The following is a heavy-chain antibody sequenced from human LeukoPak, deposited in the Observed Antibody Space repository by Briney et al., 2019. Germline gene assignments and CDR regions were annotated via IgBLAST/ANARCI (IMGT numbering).Heavy chain of an antibody. Sequence: GASVKLSCKASGGTFSSYAISWVRQAPGQGLEWMGRIIPILGIANYAQKFQGRVTITADKSTSTAYMELSSLRSEDTAVYYCARDLYYYDSKAFQHWGQGTLVTVSS. CDR3: ARDLYYYDSKAFQH. D-gene: IGHD3-22*01. V-gene: IGHV1-69*04. CDR1: GGTFSSYA. J-gene: IGHJ1*01. CDR2: IIPILGIA.